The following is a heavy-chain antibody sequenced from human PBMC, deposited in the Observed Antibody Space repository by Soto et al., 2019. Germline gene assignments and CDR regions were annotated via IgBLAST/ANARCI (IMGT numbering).Heavy chain of an antibody. CDR3: AKDHKARIAARPDAFDI. D-gene: IGHD6-6*01. Sequence: EVQLLESGGGLVQPGGSLRLSCAASGFTFSSYAMSWVRQAPGKGLEWVSAISGSGGSTYYADSVKGRFTISRDNSKNTLYLQMNSLRAEDTAVYYCAKDHKARIAARPDAFDIWGQGTMVTVSS. J-gene: IGHJ3*02. CDR1: GFTFSSYA. V-gene: IGHV3-23*01. CDR2: ISGSGGST.